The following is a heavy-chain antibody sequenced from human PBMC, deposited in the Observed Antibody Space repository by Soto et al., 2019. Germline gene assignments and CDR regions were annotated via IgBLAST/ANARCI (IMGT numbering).Heavy chain of an antibody. V-gene: IGHV1-69*13. J-gene: IGHJ5*02. CDR1: RGTFSSYA. CDR3: AREVNHYGDHNNWFGR. Sequence: SVKVSCKASRGTFSSYAISWVRQAAGPGLEWMGGIIAIFGTANYAQKFQGRVTITADESTSTAYMELSSLGTEDTAAYYCAREVNHYGDHNNWFGRWGRGTLV. D-gene: IGHD4-17*01. CDR2: IIAIFGTA.